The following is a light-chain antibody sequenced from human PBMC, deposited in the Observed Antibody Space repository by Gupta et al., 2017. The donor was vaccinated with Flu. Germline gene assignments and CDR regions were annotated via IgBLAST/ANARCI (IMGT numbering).Light chain of an antibody. Sequence: SYVLTQPPSVPVAPGQTARITCGGNNIASKSVHWYQQKPGQAPVLVVYDDRDRPSGIPERFSGSNSGNTATLTISRVEAGDEADYHCQVWDSSSDHYVFGIGTKVTVL. CDR2: DDR. CDR1: NIASKS. CDR3: QVWDSSSDHYV. V-gene: IGLV3-21*02. J-gene: IGLJ1*01.